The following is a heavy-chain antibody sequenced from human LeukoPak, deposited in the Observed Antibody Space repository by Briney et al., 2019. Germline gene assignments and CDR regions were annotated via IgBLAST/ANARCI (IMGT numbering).Heavy chain of an antibody. CDR1: GGSINNYY. Sequence: SETLSLTCTVSGGSINNYYWAWIRQSAGRGLEWIGRIYTSGSISYNPSLKSRVTMSVDTSKNQFSLKLISVTAADTAVYYCARVSSSVTHFDYWGQGTLVTVSS. J-gene: IGHJ4*02. CDR2: IYTSGSI. V-gene: IGHV4-4*07. D-gene: IGHD4-17*01. CDR3: ARVSSSVTHFDY.